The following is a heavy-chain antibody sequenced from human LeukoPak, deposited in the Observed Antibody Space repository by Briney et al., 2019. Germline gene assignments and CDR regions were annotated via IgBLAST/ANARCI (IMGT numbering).Heavy chain of an antibody. V-gene: IGHV1-46*01. CDR2: INPSCGST. D-gene: IGHD3-9*01. Sequence: ASVKVSCKTSGYTFTSNYMHWVRQAPGQGLEWMGIINPSCGSTSYAQKFQGRVTMTRDTSTSTVYMELSSLRSEDTAVYYCARCGEPSYDILTGYSRLDFWGQGTLVTVSS. J-gene: IGHJ4*02. CDR1: GYTFTSNY. CDR3: ARCGEPSYDILTGYSRLDF.